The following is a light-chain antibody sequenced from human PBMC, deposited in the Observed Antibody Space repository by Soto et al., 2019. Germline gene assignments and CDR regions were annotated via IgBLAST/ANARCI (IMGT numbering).Light chain of an antibody. J-gene: IGKJ5*01. Sequence: DIQLTQSPSFLSASVGDRVTITCRASQGINSYLAWYQQKPGKVPKLLIYAASTLQSVVPSRFSSRGSGTEFNLTISSLHPEDFATCYCQQIHSYPITFGQGTRLEI. CDR3: QQIHSYPIT. V-gene: IGKV1-9*01. CDR2: AAS. CDR1: QGINSY.